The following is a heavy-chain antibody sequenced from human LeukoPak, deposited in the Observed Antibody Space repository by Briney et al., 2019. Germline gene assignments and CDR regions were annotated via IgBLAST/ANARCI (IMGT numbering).Heavy chain of an antibody. D-gene: IGHD3-22*01. CDR3: ARGLTYYYDSSGCYFDY. Sequence: SETLSLTCTVSGGSMSNYYWSWIRQPPGKGLEWIGYIYYSGSTNYNPSLKSRVPISVDTSKNQFSLKLSSVTAADTAVYYCARGLTYYYDSSGCYFDYWGQGTLVTVSS. J-gene: IGHJ4*02. CDR2: IYYSGST. CDR1: GGSMSNYY. V-gene: IGHV4-59*08.